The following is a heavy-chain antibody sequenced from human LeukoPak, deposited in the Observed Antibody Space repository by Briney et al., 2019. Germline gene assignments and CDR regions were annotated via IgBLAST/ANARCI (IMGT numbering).Heavy chain of an antibody. Sequence: SETLSLTCAVYGGSSSGYYWSWIRQPPGKGLEWIGEINHSGSTNYNPSLKSRVTISVDTSKNQFSLKLSSVTAADTAVYYCARVGPFAVVVAATLFYFDYWGQGTLVTVSS. D-gene: IGHD2-15*01. CDR3: ARVGPFAVVVAATLFYFDY. J-gene: IGHJ4*02. CDR2: INHSGST. V-gene: IGHV4-34*01. CDR1: GGSSSGYY.